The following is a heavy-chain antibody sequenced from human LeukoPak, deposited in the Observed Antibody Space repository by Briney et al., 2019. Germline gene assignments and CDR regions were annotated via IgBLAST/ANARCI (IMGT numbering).Heavy chain of an antibody. D-gene: IGHD1-26*01. V-gene: IGHV3-7*05. Sequence: GGSLRLSCAASGFTVSNYWMIWVRQAPGKGLEWVANIKQDGSETYYVDSVRGRFSISRDDARNSVYLQMNSLRAEDTAVYYCANALGAHYFDYWGEGTLVTVSS. CDR1: GFTVSNYW. CDR2: IKQDGSET. J-gene: IGHJ4*02. CDR3: ANALGAHYFDY.